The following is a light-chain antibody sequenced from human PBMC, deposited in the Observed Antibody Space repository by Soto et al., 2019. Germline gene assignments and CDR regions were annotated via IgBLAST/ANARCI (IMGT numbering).Light chain of an antibody. CDR2: EVS. V-gene: IGLV2-14*01. CDR1: SRDVGNYNY. CDR3: SSYTTTSTLYV. J-gene: IGLJ1*01. Sequence: QSVLTQPASVSGSPGQSITISCTGTSRDVGNYNYVSWYQQDPGKAPKLIIDEVSNRPSGVSSRFSGSKADNTASLTISGLQAEDEADYYCSSYTTTSTLYVFGTGTKVTVL.